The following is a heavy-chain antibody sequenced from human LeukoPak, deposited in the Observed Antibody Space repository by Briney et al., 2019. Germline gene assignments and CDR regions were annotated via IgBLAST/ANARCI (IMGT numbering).Heavy chain of an antibody. CDR3: ARASGTVWGSYRPPFDY. Sequence: PGGSLRLSCAASGFTFSSYNMNWVRQAPGKGLEWLSYISSGGSTIYFADSVKGRFTISRDNAKNSLYLQMNSLRAEDAAVYYCARASGTVWGSYRPPFDYWGQGTLVNVSS. J-gene: IGHJ4*02. V-gene: IGHV3-48*04. CDR2: ISSGGSTI. CDR1: GFTFSSYN. D-gene: IGHD3-16*02.